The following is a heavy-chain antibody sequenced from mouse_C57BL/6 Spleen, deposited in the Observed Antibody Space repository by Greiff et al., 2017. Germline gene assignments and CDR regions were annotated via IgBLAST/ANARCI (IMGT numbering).Heavy chain of an antibody. J-gene: IGHJ4*01. CDR2: ISSGSSTI. V-gene: IGHV5-17*01. Sequence: EVKVVESGGGLVKPGGSLKLSCAASGFTFSDYGMHWVRQAPEKGLEWVAYISSGSSTIYYADTVKGRFTISRDNAKNTLFLQMTSLRSEDTAMYYCARTGKRYAMDYWGQGTSVTVSS. CDR1: GFTFSDYG. CDR3: ARTGKRYAMDY.